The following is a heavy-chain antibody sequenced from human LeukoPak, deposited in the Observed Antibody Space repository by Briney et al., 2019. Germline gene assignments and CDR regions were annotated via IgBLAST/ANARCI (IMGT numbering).Heavy chain of an antibody. D-gene: IGHD6-19*01. J-gene: IGHJ4*02. V-gene: IGHV3-30*02. Sequence: HPGGSLRLSCAASGFTFSGSGMHWVRQAPGKGLEWVAFIRYDGSAKYYADSVKGRFTISRDNSGNTLYLQMNSLRPEDTAVYYCEAVSVAGIYWGQGSLVTVSS. CDR3: EAVSVAGIY. CDR1: GFTFSGSG. CDR2: IRYDGSAK.